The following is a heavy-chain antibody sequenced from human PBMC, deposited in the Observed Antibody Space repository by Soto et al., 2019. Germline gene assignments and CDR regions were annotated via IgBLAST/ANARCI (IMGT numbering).Heavy chain of an antibody. J-gene: IGHJ4*02. V-gene: IGHV3-11*03. CDR1: GSNFSDYY. CDR2: ITSSSSYT. Sequence: GGSLRLSCAASGSNFSDYYMSWIRQSPGKGLEWLSYITSSSSYTHYADSVKGRFTISRDNAKNSLYLQMNSLRAEDTAVYYRAGGQDNLAVNFDYWGQGTPVTAS. CDR3: AGGQDNLAVNFDY. D-gene: IGHD1-1*01.